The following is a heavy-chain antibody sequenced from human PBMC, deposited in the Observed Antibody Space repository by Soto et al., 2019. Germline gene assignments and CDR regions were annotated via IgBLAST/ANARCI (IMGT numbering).Heavy chain of an antibody. CDR1: GYTLTELS. Sequence: GASVKVSCKVSGYTLTELSMHWVRQAPGKGLEWMGGFDPEDGETIYAQKFQGRVTITEDESTNTAYMELRSLRSEDTAVYYCARGGDGYNFGAVYWGQGTPVTVSS. CDR3: ARGGDGYNFGAVY. CDR2: FDPEDGET. V-gene: IGHV1-24*01. D-gene: IGHD2-21*01. J-gene: IGHJ4*02.